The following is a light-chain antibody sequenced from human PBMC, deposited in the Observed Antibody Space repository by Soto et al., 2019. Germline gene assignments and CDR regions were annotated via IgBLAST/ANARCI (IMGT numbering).Light chain of an antibody. V-gene: IGKV3-15*01. Sequence: EIVMTQSPATLSVSPGERATLSCRASQSVSSNLAWYQHKPGQAXRLLIYGASTRATGIPAGFSGSGSGTEFTLTISSLQSEDFAAYYCQQYNNWPPLTFGGGTKVDIK. CDR1: QSVSSN. CDR3: QQYNNWPPLT. CDR2: GAS. J-gene: IGKJ4*01.